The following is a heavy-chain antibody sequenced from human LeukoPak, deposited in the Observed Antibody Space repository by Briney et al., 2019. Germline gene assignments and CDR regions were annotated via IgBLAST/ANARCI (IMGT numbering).Heavy chain of an antibody. V-gene: IGHV4-34*01. CDR3: ARGVPGY. CDR1: GGSFSDYS. J-gene: IGHJ4*02. CDR2: INHSGGT. D-gene: IGHD2-2*01. Sequence: TSETLPLTCAVYGGSFSDYSWSWVRQPPGKGREGGGEINHSGGTNYNTSLKRRVTISIDTSKNQFFLKLTSVTAADTAVYYCARGVPGYWGQGTLVTVSS.